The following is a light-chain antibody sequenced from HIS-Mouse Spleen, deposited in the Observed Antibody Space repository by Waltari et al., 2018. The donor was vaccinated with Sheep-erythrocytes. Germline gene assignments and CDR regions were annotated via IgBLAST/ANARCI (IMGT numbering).Light chain of an antibody. Sequence: DIQMTQSPSTLSASVGDRFTISCRASQSISSWLAWYQQKPGKAPKLLSYKASSLESGVPSRFSGSGSGTEFTLTISSLQPDDFATYYCQQYNSYSPVYTFGQGTKLEIK. CDR3: QQYNSYSPVYT. V-gene: IGKV1-5*03. CDR2: KAS. CDR1: QSISSW. J-gene: IGKJ2*01.